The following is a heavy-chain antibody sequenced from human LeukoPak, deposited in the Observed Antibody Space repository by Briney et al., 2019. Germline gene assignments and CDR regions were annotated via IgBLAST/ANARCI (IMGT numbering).Heavy chain of an antibody. CDR1: GYTFTSYG. J-gene: IGHJ5*02. CDR3: ARGAWGGGNVRFDP. V-gene: IGHV1-69*04. D-gene: IGHD7-27*01. Sequence: SVKVSCKASGYTFTSYGISWVRQAPGQGLEWMGRIIPILGIANYAQKFQGRVTITADKSTSTAYMELSSLRSEDTAVYYCARGAWGGGNVRFDPWGQGTLVTVSS. CDR2: IIPILGIA.